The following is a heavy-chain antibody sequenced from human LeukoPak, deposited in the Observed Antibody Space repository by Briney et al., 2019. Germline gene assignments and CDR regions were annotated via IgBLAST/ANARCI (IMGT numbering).Heavy chain of an antibody. V-gene: IGHV4-39*07. CDR3: ARGHACGGDCYSFDY. CDR1: GGSISTSSYS. CDR2: IYYSGST. Sequence: PSETLSLTCTVSGGSISTSSYSWGWLRQPPGRGLEWIGSIYYSGSTYYNPSLKSRVTISVDTSKNQFSLKLTSMTAADTAVYYCARGHACGGDCYSFDYWGQGTLVTVSS. D-gene: IGHD2-21*02. J-gene: IGHJ4*02.